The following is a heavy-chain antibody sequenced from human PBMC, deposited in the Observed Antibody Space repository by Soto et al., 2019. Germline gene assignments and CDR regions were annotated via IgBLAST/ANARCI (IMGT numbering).Heavy chain of an antibody. D-gene: IGHD2-15*01. V-gene: IGHV4-59*01. CDR2: IYYSGST. CDR1: GGSISSYY. CDR3: ARDLGGWPDY. J-gene: IGHJ4*02. Sequence: TSETLSLTCTVSGGSISSYYWSWIRQPPGKGLEWIGYIYYSGSTNYNPSLKSRVTITRDTSASTAYMELSSLRSEDTAVYYCARDLGGWPDYWGQGTLVTVSS.